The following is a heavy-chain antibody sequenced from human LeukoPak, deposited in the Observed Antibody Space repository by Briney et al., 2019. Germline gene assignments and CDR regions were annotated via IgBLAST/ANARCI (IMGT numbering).Heavy chain of an antibody. J-gene: IGHJ4*02. V-gene: IGHV1-69*04. CDR1: GGTFSSYA. Sequence: SVKVSCKASGGTFSSYAISWVRQAPGQGLEWMGRIIPILGIANYAQKFQGRVTITADKSTSTAYVEPSSLRSEDTAVYYCAGGTYDSSGYDYWAREPWSPSPQ. CDR3: AGGTYDSSGYDY. D-gene: IGHD3-22*01. CDR2: IIPILGIA.